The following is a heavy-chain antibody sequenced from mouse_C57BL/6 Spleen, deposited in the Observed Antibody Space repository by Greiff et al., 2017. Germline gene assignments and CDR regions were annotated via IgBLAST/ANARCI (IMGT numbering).Heavy chain of an antibody. Sequence: VQLQQSGAELVRPGASVKLSCTASGFNIKDDYMHWVKQRPEQGLEWIGWIDPENGDTEYASKFQGKATITADTSSNTAYMQLSRLTSEDSAVYFCARSYYYGSSYGAMDYWGQGTSVTVSS. J-gene: IGHJ4*01. CDR2: IDPENGDT. CDR1: GFNIKDDY. D-gene: IGHD1-1*01. CDR3: ARSYYYGSSYGAMDY. V-gene: IGHV14-4*01.